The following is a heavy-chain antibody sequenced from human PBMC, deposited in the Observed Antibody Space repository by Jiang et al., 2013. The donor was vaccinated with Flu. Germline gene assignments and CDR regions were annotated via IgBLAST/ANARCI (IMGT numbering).Heavy chain of an antibody. D-gene: IGHD4/OR15-4a*01. J-gene: IGHJ4*02. V-gene: IGHV3-7*04. CDR3: ARGLTVFDY. Sequence: GRFTISRDNAKNSLYLQMNSLRAEDTAVYYCARGLTVFDYWFQGTLVTVSS.